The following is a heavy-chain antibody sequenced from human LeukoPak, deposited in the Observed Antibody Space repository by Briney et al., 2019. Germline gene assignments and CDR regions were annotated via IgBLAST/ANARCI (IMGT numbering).Heavy chain of an antibody. D-gene: IGHD3-22*01. V-gene: IGHV3-11*01. CDR1: GFTFSDYY. J-gene: IGHJ4*02. CDR3: ARDRYYYDSSGYYTAAYYFDY. CDR2: ISSRGSTI. Sequence: GGSLRLSCAASGFTFSDYYMSWIRQAPGKGLEWVSYISSRGSTIYYADSVKGRFTISRDNAKNSLYLQMNSLRAEDTAVYYCARDRYYYDSSGYYTAAYYFDYWGQGTLVTVSS.